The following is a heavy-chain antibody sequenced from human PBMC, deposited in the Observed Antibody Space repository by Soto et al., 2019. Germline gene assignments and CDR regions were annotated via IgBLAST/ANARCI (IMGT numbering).Heavy chain of an antibody. V-gene: IGHV3-23*01. CDR1: GFSFSSYA. Sequence: GASLRLSCAASGFSFSSYAMSCLRQDPGKGLEWFSAISGSGGSTYYADSVKGRFTISRDNSKNTLYLQMNSLRAEDTAVYYWAKDADIVVVPARFDYGGQGTRVTVSS. J-gene: IGHJ4*02. D-gene: IGHD2-2*01. CDR3: AKDADIVVVPARFDY. CDR2: ISGSGGST.